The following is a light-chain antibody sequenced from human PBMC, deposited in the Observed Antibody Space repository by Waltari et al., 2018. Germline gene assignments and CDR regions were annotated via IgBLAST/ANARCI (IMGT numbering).Light chain of an antibody. V-gene: IGLV2-23*02. CDR2: EVT. CDR1: SSDVGHYNL. J-gene: IGLJ3*02. Sequence: QSGLAQPASASGSPGQSITIPCPGTSSDVGHYNLFSWYPQRPGKAPRLLIYEVTKRAPGTSDRFSASKSGNTASLSISGLQAQEDEADYYCASWDDSLNGHWVFGGGTKVTVL. CDR3: ASWDDSLNGHWV.